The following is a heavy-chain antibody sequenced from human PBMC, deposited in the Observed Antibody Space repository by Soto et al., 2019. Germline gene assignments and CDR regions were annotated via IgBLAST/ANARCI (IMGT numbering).Heavy chain of an antibody. Sequence: SETLSLTCTVSGLSISSYYWSWIRQPPGKGLDWIGHVSHSGSTEYNPSLKSRVTISVDTSKNQFSLKMNSVTVADTAVYYCARWGYGSGSFYRDAFDIWGQGTLVT. CDR3: ARWGYGSGSFYRDAFDI. V-gene: IGHV4-59*01. D-gene: IGHD3-10*01. CDR1: GLSISSYY. J-gene: IGHJ3*02. CDR2: VSHSGST.